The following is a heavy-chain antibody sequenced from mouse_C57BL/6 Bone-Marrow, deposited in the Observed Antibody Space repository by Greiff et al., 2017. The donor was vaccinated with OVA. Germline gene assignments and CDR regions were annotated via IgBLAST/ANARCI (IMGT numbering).Heavy chain of an antibody. D-gene: IGHD2-5*01. V-gene: IGHV14-3*01. CDR1: GFNIKNTY. Sequence: EVQLVESVAELVRPGASVKLSCTASGFNIKNTYMHWVKQRPEQGLEWIGRIDPANGNTKYAPKFQGKATITADTSSNTAYLQLSSLTSEDTAIYYCASSYYSNPYYFDYWGQGTTLTVSS. CDR3: ASSYYSNPYYFDY. CDR2: IDPANGNT. J-gene: IGHJ2*01.